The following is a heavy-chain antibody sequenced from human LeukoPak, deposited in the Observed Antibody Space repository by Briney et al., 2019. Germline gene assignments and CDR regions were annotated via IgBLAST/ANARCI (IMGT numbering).Heavy chain of an antibody. D-gene: IGHD6-19*01. CDR2: IYYSGST. CDR1: GGSISSYY. J-gene: IGHJ4*02. V-gene: IGHV4-59*08. Sequence: SETLSLTCTVSGGSISSYYWSWIRQPPGKGLEWIGYIYYSGSTNYNPSLKSRVTISVDTLKNQFSLKLSSVTAADTAVYYCARLSYSSGWYYFDYWGQGTLVTVSS. CDR3: ARLSYSSGWYYFDY.